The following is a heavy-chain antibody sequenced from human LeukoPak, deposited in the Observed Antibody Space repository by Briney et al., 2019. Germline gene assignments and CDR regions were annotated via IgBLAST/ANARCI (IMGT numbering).Heavy chain of an antibody. CDR1: GFTFRSYG. Sequence: GGSLRLSCAASGFTFRSYGMHWVRQAPGKGLEWVAVMYYDGISKYYADSVKGRFTISRDNSNNTLFLQMNSLRVEDTAVYYCARDYYCSGGSCLYFDYWGQGTLVTVSS. J-gene: IGHJ4*02. V-gene: IGHV3-33*01. CDR3: ARDYYCSGGSCLYFDY. D-gene: IGHD2-15*01. CDR2: MYYDGISK.